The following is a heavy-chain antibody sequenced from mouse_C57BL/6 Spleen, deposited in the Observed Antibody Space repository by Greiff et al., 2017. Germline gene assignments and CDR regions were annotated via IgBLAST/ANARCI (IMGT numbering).Heavy chain of an antibody. V-gene: IGHV1-76*01. CDR1: GYTFTDYY. CDR2: IYPGSGNT. J-gene: IGHJ4*01. Sequence: VHLVESGAELVRPGASVKLSCKASGYTFTDYYINWVKQRPGQGLEWIARIYPGSGNTYYNEKFKGKATLTAEKSSSTAYMQLSSLTSEDSAVYFCARWRDAMDYWGQGTSVTVSS. CDR3: ARWRDAMDY.